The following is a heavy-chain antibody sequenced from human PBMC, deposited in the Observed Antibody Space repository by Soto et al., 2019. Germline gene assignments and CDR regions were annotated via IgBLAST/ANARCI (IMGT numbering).Heavy chain of an antibody. V-gene: IGHV4-61*01. CDR1: GCSVSSGSYY. D-gene: IGHD5-12*01. CDR2: IYYSGST. J-gene: IGHJ1*01. CDR3: AGRDGYNFAEYFQH. Sequence: PSETLSLTCTVSGCSVSSGSYYWSWIRQPPGKGLEWIGYIYYSGSTNYNPSLKSRVTISVDTSKNQFSLKLSSVTAADTAVYYCAGRDGYNFAEYFQHWGQGTLVTVSS.